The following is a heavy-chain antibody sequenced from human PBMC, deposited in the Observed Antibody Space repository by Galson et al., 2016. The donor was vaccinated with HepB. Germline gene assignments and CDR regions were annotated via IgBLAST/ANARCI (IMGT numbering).Heavy chain of an antibody. Sequence: SLRLSCAASGFTFSNAWMNWVRQAPGKGLEWVGRIRSKTDGGTTDYAAPVKDRFTISRGDSKNTLYLHMNSLKTEDTAVYYCWVPLEYCSNGVCRLFDYWGQGTLVTVSS. CDR1: GFTFSNAW. CDR2: IRSKTDGGTT. J-gene: IGHJ4*02. D-gene: IGHD2-8*01. V-gene: IGHV3-15*07. CDR3: WVPLEYCSNGVCRLFDY.